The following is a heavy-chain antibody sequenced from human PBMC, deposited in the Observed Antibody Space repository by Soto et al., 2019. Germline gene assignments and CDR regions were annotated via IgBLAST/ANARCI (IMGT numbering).Heavy chain of an antibody. CDR3: ARAFVGSGSYALDY. V-gene: IGHV4-31*03. J-gene: IGHJ4*02. D-gene: IGHD3-10*01. Sequence: SETLSLTCTVSGGSISSGVYYWSWIRQHPGKGLEWIGYIYYSGSTYYNPSLKSRVTISVDTSKNQFSLKLSSVTAADTAVYYCARAFVGSGSYALDYWGQGTLVTVSS. CDR2: IYYSGST. CDR1: GGSISSGVYY.